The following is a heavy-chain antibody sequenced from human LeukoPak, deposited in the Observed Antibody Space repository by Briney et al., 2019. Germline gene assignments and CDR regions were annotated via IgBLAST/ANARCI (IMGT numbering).Heavy chain of an antibody. CDR1: GFTFNTYG. V-gene: IGHV3-30*02. D-gene: IGHD3-22*01. CDR2: IRYDGRNT. J-gene: IGHJ4*02. Sequence: PGGSLRLSCSGSGFTFNTYGIHWVRQPPGKGLEWVSFIRYDGRNTYYADSVKGRFTISRDNSMNTLYLQMNSLRAEDTAVYYCAKDMLRYWALEDSLDSSGYWGQGTLVTVSS. CDR3: AKDMLRYWALEDSLDSSGY.